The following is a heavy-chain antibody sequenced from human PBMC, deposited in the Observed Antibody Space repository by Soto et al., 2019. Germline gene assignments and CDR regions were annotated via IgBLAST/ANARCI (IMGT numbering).Heavy chain of an antibody. V-gene: IGHV4-34*01. CDR1: GGSFSDYY. CDR2: INHSGST. Sequence: TSETLSLTWAVYGGSFSDYYWSWIRQPQGKGLERIGEINHSGSTNYNPSLKSRVTISVDTSKNQFSLKLSSVTAADTAVYYCARSTSWGYGSGSYYIGSRGNRNFDYWGQGTLVTVSS. D-gene: IGHD3-10*01. J-gene: IGHJ4*02. CDR3: ARSTSWGYGSGSYYIGSRGNRNFDY.